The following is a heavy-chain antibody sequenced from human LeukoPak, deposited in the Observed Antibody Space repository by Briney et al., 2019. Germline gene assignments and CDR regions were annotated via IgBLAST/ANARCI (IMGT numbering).Heavy chain of an antibody. CDR2: TSSSGSTI. Sequence: PAGSLTLSCSASGFTFSSNDMNWVRQAPGKGLEWFSYTSSSGSTIYYADSVKGRFTISRDNAKNSLYLQMNSLRAEDTAVYYCAELGITMIGGVWGKGTTVTISS. D-gene: IGHD3-10*02. CDR3: AELGITMIGGV. CDR1: GFTFSSND. J-gene: IGHJ6*04. V-gene: IGHV3-48*03.